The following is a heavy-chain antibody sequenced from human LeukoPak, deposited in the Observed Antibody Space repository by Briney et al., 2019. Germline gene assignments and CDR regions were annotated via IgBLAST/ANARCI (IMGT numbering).Heavy chain of an antibody. CDR1: GFTFSSYW. Sequence: QPGGSLRLSCVASGFTFSSYWMNWVRQAPGKGPEWVANIEKDGSEKNYVDSVKGRFTISRDNAKSSVYLQMNNLRAEDTAVYYCVGGAGWQSDYWGQGTLVTASS. CDR2: IEKDGSEK. CDR3: VGGAGWQSDY. J-gene: IGHJ4*02. V-gene: IGHV3-7*04. D-gene: IGHD2-15*01.